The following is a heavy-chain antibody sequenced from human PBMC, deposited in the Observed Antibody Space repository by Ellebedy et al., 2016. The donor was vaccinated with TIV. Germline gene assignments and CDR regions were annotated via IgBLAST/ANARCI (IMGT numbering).Heavy chain of an antibody. V-gene: IGHV4-34*01. J-gene: IGHJ4*02. CDR1: GGSFSDYF. CDR2: VTHFGTT. Sequence: GSLRLSXAVYGGSFSDYFWSWFRQPPAKGLEWIGEVTHFGTTNYSPSLKGRVTISGDTSKKQFSLRLSSVTAADTAVYYCATHGVDSGYDFGYWGQGTLVTVSS. CDR3: ATHGVDSGYDFGY. D-gene: IGHD5-12*01.